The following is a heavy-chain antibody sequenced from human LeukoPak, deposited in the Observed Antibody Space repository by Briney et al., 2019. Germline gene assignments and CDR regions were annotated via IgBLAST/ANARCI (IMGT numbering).Heavy chain of an antibody. V-gene: IGHV3-21*01. D-gene: IGHD2-15*01. CDR3: ATTYIGPVVHDY. CDR2: ITSSSSYI. Sequence: GGSLRLSCAASGFTFSTYNMNWVRQAPGKGLEWVSSITSSSSYIYYADSVKGRFTISRDNAKNSLYLQMNSLRAEDTAVYYCATTYIGPVVHDYWGQGSLVTVSS. CDR1: GFTFSTYN. J-gene: IGHJ4*02.